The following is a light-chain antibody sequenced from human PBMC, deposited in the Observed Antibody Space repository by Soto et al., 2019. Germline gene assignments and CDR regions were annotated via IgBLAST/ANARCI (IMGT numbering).Light chain of an antibody. CDR2: GSS. CDR1: QSVSNNY. CDR3: QQYGSSPPYT. J-gene: IGKJ2*01. Sequence: EVVLTQSPGTLSLSPGERATLSCRASQSVSNNYLAWYQQKPGQSPKLLIFGSSDRATGIPDRFSGNGSGRDFTLTISSLEPEDFAVYYCQQYGSSPPYTFGQGTKLEIK. V-gene: IGKV3-20*01.